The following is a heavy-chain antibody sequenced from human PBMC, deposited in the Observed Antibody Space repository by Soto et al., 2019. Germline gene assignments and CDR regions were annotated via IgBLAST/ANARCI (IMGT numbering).Heavy chain of an antibody. CDR1: GGTFSSYA. V-gene: IGHV1-69*06. CDR2: IIPIFGTA. Sequence: ASVKVSCKASGGTFSSYAISWVRQAPGQGLEWMGGIIPIFGTANYAQKFQGRVTITADKSTSTAYMELSSLRSEDTAVYYCARVGAAIEVVPAPTVVYGMDGWGQGSTVTVSS. D-gene: IGHD2-2*01. J-gene: IGHJ6*02. CDR3: ARVGAAIEVVPAPTVVYGMDG.